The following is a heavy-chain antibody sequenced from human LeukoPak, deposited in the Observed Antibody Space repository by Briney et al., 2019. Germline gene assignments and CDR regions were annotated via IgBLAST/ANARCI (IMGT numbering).Heavy chain of an antibody. CDR1: GFVVNYNY. Sequence: GGSLRLSCAASGFVVNYNYMSWVRQAPGKGLEWVSVIYSGGSTYYADSVKGRFTISRDNSKNTVYLQMNSLRVEDTAVYYCARVKVGITYWFDPWGQGTLVTVSS. CDR3: ARVKVGITYWFDP. J-gene: IGHJ5*02. V-gene: IGHV3-66*01. D-gene: IGHD1-26*01. CDR2: IYSGGST.